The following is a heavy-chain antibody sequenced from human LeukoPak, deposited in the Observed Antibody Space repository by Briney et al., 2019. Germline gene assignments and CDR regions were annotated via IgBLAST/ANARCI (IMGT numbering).Heavy chain of an antibody. CDR1: GYTFTSYY. V-gene: IGHV1-46*01. J-gene: IGHJ4*02. CDR2: INPSGGST. CDR3: ASSLGIVGATAFDY. Sequence: ASVKVSCKASGYTFTSYYMHWVRQAPGQGLEWMGIINPSGGSTRYAQKFQGRVTMTRDMSTSTVYMELSSPRSEDTSVYYCASSLGIVGATAFDYWGQGTLVTVSS. D-gene: IGHD1-26*01.